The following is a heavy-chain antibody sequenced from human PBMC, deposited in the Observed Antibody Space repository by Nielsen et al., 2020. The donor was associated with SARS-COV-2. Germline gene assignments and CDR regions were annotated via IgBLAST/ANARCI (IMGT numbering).Heavy chain of an antibody. CDR3: ARDDLYCGGDCFRHGTRPPAPDY. Sequence: ASVKVSCKASGYTFKSYAMHWVRQAPGQKLEWMGWITAGKGNTKYSQKFQGRVTLTRDTSASTAYMELRSLRSEDTAVYYCARDDLYCGGDCFRHGTRPPAPDYWGQGSLVTVAS. D-gene: IGHD2-21*02. V-gene: IGHV1-3*01. CDR1: GYTFKSYA. J-gene: IGHJ4*02. CDR2: ITAGKGNT.